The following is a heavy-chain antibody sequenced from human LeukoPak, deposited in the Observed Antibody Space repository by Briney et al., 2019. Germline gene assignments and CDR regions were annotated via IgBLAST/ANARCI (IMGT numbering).Heavy chain of an antibody. Sequence: GASVKVSCKASGYTFTSYYMHWVRQAPGQGLEWMGWISAYNGNTNYVQKLQGRVTMTTDTSTSTAYMELRSLRSDDTAVYYCARIVVVANYYYYMDVWGKGTTVTVSS. J-gene: IGHJ6*03. V-gene: IGHV1-18*04. CDR3: ARIVVVANYYYYMDV. D-gene: IGHD2-15*01. CDR2: ISAYNGNT. CDR1: GYTFTSYY.